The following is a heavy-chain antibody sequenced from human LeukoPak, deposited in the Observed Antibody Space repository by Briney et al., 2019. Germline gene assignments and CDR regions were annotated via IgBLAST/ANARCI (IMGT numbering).Heavy chain of an antibody. V-gene: IGHV4-61*02. Sequence: SETLSLTCTVSGGSISSDSYSWNWIRQPAGKGLEWIGRIYTSGSTNYNPSLKSRVTISVDTSKNQFSLKLSSVTAADTAVYYCARERSGIAARDFDYWGQGTLVTVSS. J-gene: IGHJ4*02. CDR1: GGSISSDSYS. CDR2: IYTSGST. D-gene: IGHD6-6*01. CDR3: ARERSGIAARDFDY.